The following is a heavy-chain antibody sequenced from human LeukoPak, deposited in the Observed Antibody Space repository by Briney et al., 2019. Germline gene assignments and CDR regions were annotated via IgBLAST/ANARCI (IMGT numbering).Heavy chain of an antibody. CDR1: GGSISDHY. V-gene: IGHV4-59*11. Sequence: SETLSLTCTVSGGSISDHYWSWIRQPPGKGLEWIGYIYYSGSTNYNPSLESRVTISGDTSRNQFSLKLTSVSAADTAVYYCATESVEMATINYWGQGTLVTVSS. CDR3: ATESVEMATINY. J-gene: IGHJ4*02. CDR2: IYYSGST. D-gene: IGHD5-24*01.